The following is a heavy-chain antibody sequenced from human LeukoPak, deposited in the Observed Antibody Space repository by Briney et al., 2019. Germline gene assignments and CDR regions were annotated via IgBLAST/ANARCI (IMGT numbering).Heavy chain of an antibody. D-gene: IGHD3-22*01. V-gene: IGHV3-23*01. CDR3: AKEASAMIVVVITPDY. Sequence: GGSLRLSCAASGFTFSSYAMGWVRQAPGKGLEWVSAISGSGGSTYYADSVKGRFTISRDNSKNTLYLQMNSLRAEDTAVYYCAKEASAMIVVVITPDYWGQGTLVTVSS. CDR2: ISGSGGST. CDR1: GFTFSSYA. J-gene: IGHJ4*02.